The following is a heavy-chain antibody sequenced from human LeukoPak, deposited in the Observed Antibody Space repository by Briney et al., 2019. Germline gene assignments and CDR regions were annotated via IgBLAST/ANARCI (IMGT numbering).Heavy chain of an antibody. CDR3: ARNFDMKGFDP. Sequence: PSVKVSCKASGYTFTGYYMNWVRQAPGQGLDWMGWINSDSGFTKYAQKFQGRVTMTRDTSITTVYMDLTRLTSDDTAVYYCARNFDMKGFDPWGQGTLVTVSS. CDR1: GYTFTGYY. V-gene: IGHV1-2*02. D-gene: IGHD3-9*01. CDR2: INSDSGFT. J-gene: IGHJ5*02.